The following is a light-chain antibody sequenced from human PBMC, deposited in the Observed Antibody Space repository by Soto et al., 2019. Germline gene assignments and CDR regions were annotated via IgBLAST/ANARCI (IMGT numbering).Light chain of an antibody. J-gene: IGKJ1*01. V-gene: IGKV3-20*01. CDR1: QSVSNSY. CDR2: GSS. CDR3: QQYGSLPLT. Sequence: EIVLTQSPGTLSLSPGERATLSCRASQSVSNSYLAWYQQKPGQAPRLLISGSSSRATGIPDRFSGSGSGTDFTLTISRLEPEDFAVYHCQQYGSLPLTFGQGTKVEIK.